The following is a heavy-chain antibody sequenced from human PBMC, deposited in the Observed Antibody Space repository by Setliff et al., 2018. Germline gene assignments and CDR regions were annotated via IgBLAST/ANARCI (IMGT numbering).Heavy chain of an antibody. V-gene: IGHV3-21*01. CDR3: TRDVYDFRTGEAGP. D-gene: IGHD3-3*01. CDR1: GFTFSSYS. CDR2: ISSSSSYI. Sequence: GGSLRLSCAASGFTFSSYSMNWVRQAPGRGLEWVSSISSSSSYIFYAESLKGRFTISRDNAKNSLYLQMNSLRAEDTAVYYCTRDVYDFRTGEAGPWGQGARVTVSS. J-gene: IGHJ5*02.